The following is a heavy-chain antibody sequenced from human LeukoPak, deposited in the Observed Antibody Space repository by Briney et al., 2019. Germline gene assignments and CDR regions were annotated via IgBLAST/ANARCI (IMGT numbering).Heavy chain of an antibody. D-gene: IGHD3-3*01. J-gene: IGHJ4*02. CDR1: GYTFTGYY. V-gene: IGHV1-2*02. Sequence: ASVTVSCKASGYTFTGYYMHWVRQAPGQGLEWMGWINPNSGGTNYAQKFQGRVTMTRDTSISTAYMELSRLRSDDTAVYYCARAPYDFWSGYYILSMDYWGQGTLVTVSS. CDR3: ARAPYDFWSGYYILSMDY. CDR2: INPNSGGT.